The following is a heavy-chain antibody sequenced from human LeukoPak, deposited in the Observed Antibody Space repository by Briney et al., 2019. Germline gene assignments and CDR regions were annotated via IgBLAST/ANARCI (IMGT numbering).Heavy chain of an antibody. J-gene: IGHJ4*02. CDR3: AKDTTSAYGFDY. D-gene: IGHD1-1*01. CDR1: GFTFSRYG. V-gene: IGHV3-30*02. CDR2: IRYDGSNK. Sequence: GGSLRLSCAASGFTFSRYGLYWVRQAPGKGLEWVAFIRYDGSNKYYADSVKGRFTISRDNSKNTLYLQMNSLRAEDTAVYYCAKDTTSAYGFDYWGQGTLVTVSS.